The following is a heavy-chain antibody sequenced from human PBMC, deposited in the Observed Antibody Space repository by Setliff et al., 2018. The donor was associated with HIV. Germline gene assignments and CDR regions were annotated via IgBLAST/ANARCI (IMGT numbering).Heavy chain of an antibody. CDR2: INPNSGGT. Sequence: ASVMVSCKASGYTFTDYYMHWVRQAPGQGLEWMAWINPNSGGTHFAQKSQGWVTVTWDSSISTSYMELRRRRNNDTAVYFCARVQGHCIGGNCYSDYYGMDVWGQGTTVTVSS. CDR3: ARVQGHCIGGNCYSDYYGMDV. D-gene: IGHD2-21*01. CDR1: GYTFTDYY. J-gene: IGHJ6*02. V-gene: IGHV1-2*04.